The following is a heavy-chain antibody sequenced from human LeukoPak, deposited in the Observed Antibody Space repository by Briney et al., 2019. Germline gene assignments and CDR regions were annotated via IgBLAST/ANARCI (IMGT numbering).Heavy chain of an antibody. Sequence: GGSLRLSCAASGFSFSTYPMNWVRQAPGKGVEWVSYISTYSSTKHYADSVKGRFTIARDDAKNSLYLQMNSLTAEDTGVYFCARDEGCSSTSCSVGYYYMDVWGKGTTVTVSS. V-gene: IGHV3-48*01. CDR1: GFSFSTYP. J-gene: IGHJ6*03. D-gene: IGHD2-2*01. CDR3: ARDEGCSSTSCSVGYYYMDV. CDR2: ISTYSSTK.